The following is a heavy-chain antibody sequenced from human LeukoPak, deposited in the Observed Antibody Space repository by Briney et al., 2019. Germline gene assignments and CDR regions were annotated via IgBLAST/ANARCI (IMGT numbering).Heavy chain of an antibody. J-gene: IGHJ4*02. CDR3: ASGYYYDSSRYYRFDY. CDR2: IFYNGST. V-gene: IGHV4-59*08. CDR1: GGSVSSYY. D-gene: IGHD3-22*01. Sequence: SETLSLPCTVSGGSVSSYYWTWIRQPPGKGLEWIGYIFYNGSTNYNPSLKSRVTISVDTSKNQFSLKLRSVSAADTAVYYCASGYYYDSSRYYRFDYWGQGTLVTVSS.